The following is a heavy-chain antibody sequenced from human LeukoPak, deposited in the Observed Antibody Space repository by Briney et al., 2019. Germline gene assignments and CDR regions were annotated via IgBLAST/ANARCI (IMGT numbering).Heavy chain of an antibody. Sequence: GGSLRLSCAASGFTFSSYAMHWVRQAPGKGLEWVAVISYDGSNKYYADSVKGRFTISRDNSKNTLYLQMNSLRAEDTAVYYCARELRASYSSSSRPFDYWGQGTLVTVSS. CDR2: ISYDGSNK. CDR3: ARELRASYSSSSRPFDY. CDR1: GFTFSSYA. J-gene: IGHJ4*02. V-gene: IGHV3-30*01. D-gene: IGHD6-6*01.